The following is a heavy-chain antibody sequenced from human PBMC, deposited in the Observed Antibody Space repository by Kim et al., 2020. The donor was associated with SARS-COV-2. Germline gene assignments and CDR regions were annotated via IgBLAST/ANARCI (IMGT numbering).Heavy chain of an antibody. J-gene: IGHJ4*02. V-gene: IGHV4-38-2*02. D-gene: IGHD3-3*01. CDR1: GYSISSGYY. CDR2: IYHSGST. CDR3: ARVLQAGWSGYGY. Sequence: SETLSLTCTVSGYSISSGYYWGWIRQPPGKGLEWIGSIYHSGSTYYNPSLKSRVTISVDTSKNQFSLKLSSVTAADTAVYYCARVLQAGWSGYGYWGQGTLVTVSS.